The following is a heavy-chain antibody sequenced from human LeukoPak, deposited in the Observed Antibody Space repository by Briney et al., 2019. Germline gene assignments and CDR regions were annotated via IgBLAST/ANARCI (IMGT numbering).Heavy chain of an antibody. CDR2: ISSSSSYI. CDR1: GFTFSSYS. Sequence: GGSLRLSCAASGFTFSSYSMNWVRQAPGKGLEWVSSISSSSSYIYYADSVKGRFTISRDSAKNSLYLQMNSLRAEDTAVYYCARDKLELGYCSSTSCYEGYWGQGTLVTVSS. D-gene: IGHD2-2*01. CDR3: ARDKLELGYCSSTSCYEGY. J-gene: IGHJ4*02. V-gene: IGHV3-21*01.